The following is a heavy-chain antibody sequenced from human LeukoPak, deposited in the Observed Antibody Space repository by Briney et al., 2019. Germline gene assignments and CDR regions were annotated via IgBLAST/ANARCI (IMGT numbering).Heavy chain of an antibody. CDR2: ISYDGMNK. CDR3: ARDRGHYIGSYNLFDY. Sequence: PGGSLRLSCATSGFDFSGYVMHWVGQSPGKGLAWLSTISYDGMNKNYAESVKGPFTISRDNAKNILYLQMNSLRVEDTAVFYSARDRGHYIGSYNLFDYWGQGTLLTVSS. D-gene: IGHD1-14*01. CDR1: GFDFSGYV. J-gene: IGHJ4*02. V-gene: IGHV3-30*04.